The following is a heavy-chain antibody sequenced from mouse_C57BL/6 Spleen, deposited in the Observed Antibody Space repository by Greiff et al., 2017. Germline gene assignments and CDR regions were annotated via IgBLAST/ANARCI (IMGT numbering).Heavy chain of an antibody. J-gene: IGHJ3*01. D-gene: IGHD3-3*01. CDR1: GYTFTDYY. CDR3: ARWAGRAY. V-gene: IGHV1-19*01. CDR2: IKPYNGGT. Sequence: EVQLQQSGPVLVKPGASVKMSCKASGYTFTDYYMNWVKQSHGKSLEWIGVIKPYNGGTSYNQKFKGKATLTVDKSSSTAYMELNSLTSADSAVDYCARWAGRAYWGQGTLVTVSA.